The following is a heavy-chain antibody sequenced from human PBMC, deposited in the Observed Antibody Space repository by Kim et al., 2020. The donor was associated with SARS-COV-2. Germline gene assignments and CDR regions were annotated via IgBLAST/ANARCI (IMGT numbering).Heavy chain of an antibody. D-gene: IGHD3-16*02. Sequence: GGSLRLSCAASGFTFSSYSMNWVRQAPGKGLEWVSSISSSSSYIYYADSVKGRFTISRDNAKNSLYLQMNSLRAEDTAVYYCARDTDYVWESYRLRAPKGTPDYWGQGTLVTVSS. V-gene: IGHV3-21*01. J-gene: IGHJ4*02. CDR3: ARDTDYVWESYRLRAPKGTPDY. CDR1: GFTFSSYS. CDR2: ISSSSSYI.